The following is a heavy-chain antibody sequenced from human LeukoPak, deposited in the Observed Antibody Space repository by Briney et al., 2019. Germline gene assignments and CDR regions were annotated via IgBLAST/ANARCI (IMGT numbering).Heavy chain of an antibody. Sequence: GASVKVSCKASGFTSTNFAVQWVRQARGQRLEWIGWIIVGSGATKCAQDFQERVTITRDLSTSTLYMELSSLRSEDTAVYYCAASGSSGWYYPNYWGQGTLVTVSS. J-gene: IGHJ4*02. D-gene: IGHD6-19*01. CDR2: IIVGSGAT. V-gene: IGHV1-58*01. CDR1: GFTSTNFA. CDR3: AASGSSGWYYPNY.